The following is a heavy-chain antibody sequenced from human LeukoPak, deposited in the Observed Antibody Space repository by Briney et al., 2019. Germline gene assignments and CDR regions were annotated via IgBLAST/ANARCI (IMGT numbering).Heavy chain of an antibody. D-gene: IGHD1-26*01. CDR3: TKGEHDGTYYSSN. CDR1: GFTFSINT. Sequence: GGSRRLSCAASGFTFSINTLNWVRQAPGKGLEGVSSITSSSTYILYADSVKGRFTISSDNAKKSVYLQKNSLRGEDTAVYYCTKGEHDGTYYSSNWGQGTLVTVSS. CDR2: ITSSSTYI. V-gene: IGHV3-21*01. J-gene: IGHJ4*02.